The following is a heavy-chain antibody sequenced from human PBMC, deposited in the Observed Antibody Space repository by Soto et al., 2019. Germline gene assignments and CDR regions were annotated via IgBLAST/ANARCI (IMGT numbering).Heavy chain of an antibody. D-gene: IGHD5-12*01. J-gene: IGHJ6*02. CDR3: AGPSQEMAKIVYYYYGMDV. CDR2: IIPIFGTA. V-gene: IGHV1-69*13. Sequence: ASVKVSCKASGGTFSSYAISWVRQAPGQGLEWMGGIIPIFGTANYAQKFQGRVTITADESTSTAYMELSSLRSEDTAVYYCAGPSQEMAKIVYYYYGMDVWGQGTRVTVSS. CDR1: GGTFSSYA.